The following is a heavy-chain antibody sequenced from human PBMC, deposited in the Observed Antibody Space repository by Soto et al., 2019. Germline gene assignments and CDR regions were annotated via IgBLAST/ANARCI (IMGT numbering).Heavy chain of an antibody. CDR2: IYHSGSA. D-gene: IGHD4-17*01. Sequence: TLSLTCFVSGDSMRGGSFSWTWIRQPPGKGLEWVGYIYHSGSAYYNPSLKSRVTISIDRSKNQFSLKLSSVTAADTAVYYCARGALYGDTINNWGQGTLVTVSS. J-gene: IGHJ4*02. CDR3: ARGALYGDTINN. CDR1: GDSMRGGSFS. V-gene: IGHV4-30-2*01.